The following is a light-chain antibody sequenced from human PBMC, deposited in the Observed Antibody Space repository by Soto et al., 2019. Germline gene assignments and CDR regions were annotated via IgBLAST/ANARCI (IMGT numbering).Light chain of an antibody. CDR1: TSAVGSYNY. Sequence: QSALTQPASGFGPPGRPTTIPALEPTSAVGSYNYVSWYQQHPAKAPKLMIYDVSNRPSGVSNRFSGSKSGNTASLTISGLQSEDDADYYCSSYTTSSTRVFGGGTQLTVL. J-gene: IGLJ3*02. V-gene: IGLV2-14*01. CDR3: SSYTTSSTRV. CDR2: DVS.